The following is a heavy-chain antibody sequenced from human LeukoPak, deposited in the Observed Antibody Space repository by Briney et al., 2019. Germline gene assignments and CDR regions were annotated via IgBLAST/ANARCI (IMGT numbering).Heavy chain of an antibody. CDR1: GFTFSSYA. Sequence: GGSLRLSCEASGFTFSSYAMSWVRQAPGKGLEWVSAISGSGENTYYADSVKGRFTISRDNSKNTLYLQMNSLRAEDTAVYYCAKDLLAVAAPFDYWGQGTLVTVSS. CDR2: ISGSGENT. CDR3: AKDLLAVAAPFDY. D-gene: IGHD6-19*01. V-gene: IGHV3-23*01. J-gene: IGHJ4*02.